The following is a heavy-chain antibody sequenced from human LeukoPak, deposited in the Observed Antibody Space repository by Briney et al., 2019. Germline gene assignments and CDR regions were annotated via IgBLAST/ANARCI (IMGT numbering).Heavy chain of an antibody. J-gene: IGHJ4*02. V-gene: IGHV3-74*01. CDR1: GFTFSNYW. CDR3: ARDRRDGYNLLDY. CDR2: IISDGSRT. D-gene: IGHD5-24*01. Sequence: GGSLRLSCAASGFTFSNYWMYWVRHASGKGLVWVSQIISDGSRTYYADSVKGRFTISRDNSKNTLYLQMNSLRPEDTAVYYCARDRRDGYNLLDYWGQGTLVTVSS.